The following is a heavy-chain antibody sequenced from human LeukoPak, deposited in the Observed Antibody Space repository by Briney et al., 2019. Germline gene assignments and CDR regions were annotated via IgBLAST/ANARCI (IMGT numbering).Heavy chain of an antibody. CDR3: AREVGN. J-gene: IGHJ4*02. Sequence: SETLSLTCTVSGGSISSYYWSWIRQPPGKGLEWIGSIYYRGSTYYNPSLKSRVTISVDTSKNQFSLKLSSVTAADTAVYYCAREVGNWGQGTLVTVSS. CDR1: GGSISSYY. CDR2: IYYRGST. D-gene: IGHD2-2*01. V-gene: IGHV4-59*12.